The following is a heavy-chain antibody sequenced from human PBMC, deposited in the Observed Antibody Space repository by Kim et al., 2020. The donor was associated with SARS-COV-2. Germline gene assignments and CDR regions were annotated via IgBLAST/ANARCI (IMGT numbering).Heavy chain of an antibody. CDR3: ARVQGGSYYY. J-gene: IGHJ4*02. D-gene: IGHD1-26*01. Sequence: STNYAQKFQGRVTRTRDTSTSTVYMELSSLRSEDTAVYYCARVQGGSYYYWGQGTLVTVSS. CDR2: ST. V-gene: IGHV1-46*01.